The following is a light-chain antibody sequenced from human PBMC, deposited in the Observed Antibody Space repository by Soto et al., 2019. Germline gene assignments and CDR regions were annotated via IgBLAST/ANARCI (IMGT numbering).Light chain of an antibody. J-gene: IGLJ1*01. CDR1: SSDVGGYNY. CDR2: EVS. Sequence: QSALTQPASVSGSPGQSITISCTGTSSDVGGYNYVSWYQQHPGKAPKLMIYEVSNRPSGVSNRFSGYKSGNTASLTISGLQAEDEADYYCSSYKSSRTDNYVFGTGTKVTVL. CDR3: SSYKSSRTDNYV. V-gene: IGLV2-14*01.